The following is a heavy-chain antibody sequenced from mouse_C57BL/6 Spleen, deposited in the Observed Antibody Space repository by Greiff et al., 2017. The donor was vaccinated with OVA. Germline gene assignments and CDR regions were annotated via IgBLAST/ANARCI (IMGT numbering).Heavy chain of an antibody. D-gene: IGHD1-1*01. CDR2: IHPSDSDT. CDR1: GYTFTSYW. J-gene: IGHJ2*01. Sequence: QVQLQQPGAELVKPGASVKVSCKASGYTFTSYWMHWVKQRPGQGLEWIGRIHPSDSDTNYNQKFKGKATLTVDKSSSTAYMQLSSLTSVYSAVYYCAMRYYGSRTAFDYWGQGTTLTVSS. CDR3: AMRYYGSRTAFDY. V-gene: IGHV1-74*01.